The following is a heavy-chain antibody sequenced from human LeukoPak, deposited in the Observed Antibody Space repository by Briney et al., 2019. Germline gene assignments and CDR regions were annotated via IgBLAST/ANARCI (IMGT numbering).Heavy chain of an antibody. V-gene: IGHV3-33*06. CDR2: IWYDGSDK. Sequence: PGGSLRLSCVTSGFTFSEFAMHWVRQVPGKGLEWVAAIWYDGSDKYYADSVKGRFTISRDNSKNTLYLQMNSLRAEDTAVYYCAKGRHNFDYWGQGTLVTVSS. CDR1: GFTFSEFA. J-gene: IGHJ4*02. CDR3: AKGRHNFDY.